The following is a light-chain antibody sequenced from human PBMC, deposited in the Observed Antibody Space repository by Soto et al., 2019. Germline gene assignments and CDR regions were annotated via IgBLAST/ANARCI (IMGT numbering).Light chain of an antibody. CDR1: SSDVGGYDL. CDR3: SSFAGNNNL. J-gene: IGLJ2*01. Sequence: QSALTQPPSASGSPGRSVTISCTGTSSDVGGYDLVSWYQQHPGKAPKLILYEVAKRPSGVPARFSGSKSGNTASLTVSGLQADDESDYYCSSFAGNNNLFGGGTQLTVL. CDR2: EVA. V-gene: IGLV2-8*01.